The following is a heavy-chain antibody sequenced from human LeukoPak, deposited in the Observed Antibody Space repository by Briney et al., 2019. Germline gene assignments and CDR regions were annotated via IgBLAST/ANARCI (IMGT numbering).Heavy chain of an antibody. Sequence: PGASLRLSCAPSAFTFRNSAMSWVRQAPGKGLEWVSTISGSGVGTYYADSVKGRFTISRDNFKNTLYLQMNSLRAEDTAVYYCAKNNWNDMPFVDDWGQGTLVTVSS. V-gene: IGHV3-23*01. CDR1: AFTFRNSA. CDR2: ISGSGVGT. J-gene: IGHJ4*02. D-gene: IGHD1-20*01. CDR3: AKNNWNDMPFVDD.